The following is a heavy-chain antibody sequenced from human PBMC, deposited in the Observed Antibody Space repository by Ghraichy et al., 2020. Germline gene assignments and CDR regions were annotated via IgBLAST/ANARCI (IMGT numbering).Heavy chain of an antibody. CDR2: INHSGST. J-gene: IGHJ6*02. V-gene: IGHV4-34*01. CDR1: GGSFSGYY. Sequence: SETLSLTCAVYGGSFSGYYWSWIRQPPGKGLEWIGEINHSGSTNYNPSLKSRVTISVDTSKNQFSLKLSSMTAADTAVYYCARLAVVVPAAITYYYYGMDVWGQGTTVTVSS. CDR3: ARLAVVVPAAITYYYYGMDV. D-gene: IGHD2-2*01.